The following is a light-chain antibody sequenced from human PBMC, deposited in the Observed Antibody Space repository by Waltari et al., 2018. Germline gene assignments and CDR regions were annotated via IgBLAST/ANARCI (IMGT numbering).Light chain of an antibody. V-gene: IGLV4-60*03. CDR1: SGHSTYI. CDR2: TEDSGNY. CDR3: ETWDSNTRV. J-gene: IGLJ3*02. Sequence: QPVLTQSSSTSASLGSSVKLTCTLDSGHSTYIIAWHQQQAGKAPRYLMKTEDSGNYNKGSGVPDRFSGSSSGADRYLAIFNLQSEDEADYYCETWDSNTRVFGGGTKLTVL.